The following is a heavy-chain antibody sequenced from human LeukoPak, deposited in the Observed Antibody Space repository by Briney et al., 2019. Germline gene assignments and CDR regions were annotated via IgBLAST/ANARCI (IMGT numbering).Heavy chain of an antibody. CDR3: ARGVLAKYSVAFDI. Sequence: PGGSLRLSCSASGFIFSSYVMHWVRQAPGKGLEWVALIASDESNTYYEDSVEGRFTISRDNSENALFLRMDYLTTEDTAVYYCARGVLAKYSVAFDIWGQGTTVIVS. J-gene: IGHJ3*02. CDR2: IASDESNT. CDR1: GFIFSSYV. V-gene: IGHV3-30*03. D-gene: IGHD2-21*01.